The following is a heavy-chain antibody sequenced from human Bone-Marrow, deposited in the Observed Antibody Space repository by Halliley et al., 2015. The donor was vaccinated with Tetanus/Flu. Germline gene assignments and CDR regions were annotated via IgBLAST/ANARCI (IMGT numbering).Heavy chain of an antibody. CDR3: ARRPFGDGNNLGTFDH. CDR1: GYTFSNYW. J-gene: IGHJ4*02. Sequence: QLVQSGAEMRKPGESLKISCKASGYTFSNYWLGWERQMPGKGLEWMGIDYPGDSNVRYSPSFQGQVTFSVDKSTSTAYLQWRSLKVSDTAMYFWARRPFGDGNNLGTFDHWGQGTLVSISA. D-gene: IGHD1-1*01. V-gene: IGHV5-51*03. CDR2: DYPGDSNV.